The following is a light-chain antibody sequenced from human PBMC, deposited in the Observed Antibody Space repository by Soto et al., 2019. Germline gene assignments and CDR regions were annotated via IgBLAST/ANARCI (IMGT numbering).Light chain of an antibody. CDR3: MQALQTPPYT. V-gene: IGKV2-28*01. Sequence: DIVMTQSPLSLPVTPGEPASISCRSSQSLLHSNGYNFLDWYLQKPGQSPQLLIHLGSNRASGVPDRFSGSGSGTDFTLKISRVEAEDVGVYYFMQALQTPPYTFGQGTKLEI. J-gene: IGKJ2*01. CDR1: QSLLHSNGYNF. CDR2: LGS.